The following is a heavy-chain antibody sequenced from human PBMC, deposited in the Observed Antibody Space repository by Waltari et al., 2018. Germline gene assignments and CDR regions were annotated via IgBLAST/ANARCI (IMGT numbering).Heavy chain of an antibody. D-gene: IGHD3-22*01. CDR1: GFTFINYW. J-gene: IGHJ4*02. CDR2: IKKDGSDK. V-gene: IGHV3-7*01. Sequence: EVQLVESGGGLVQPGGSLRLSCATSGFTFINYWLSWVRQAPGKGLGWVANIKKDGSDKYYVDSVKGRFTISRDNDKNSLFLQMNSLRVEDTAVYYCARDRGVIVYWGQGTLVTVSS. CDR3: ARDRGVIVY.